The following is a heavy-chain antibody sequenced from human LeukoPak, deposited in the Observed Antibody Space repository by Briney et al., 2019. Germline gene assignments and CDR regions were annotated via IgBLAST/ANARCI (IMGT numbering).Heavy chain of an antibody. CDR3: AKGGKWDVTPFDY. CDR1: GFTFSSYA. D-gene: IGHD1-26*01. CDR2: ISGSGDNT. J-gene: IGHJ4*02. Sequence: GGSLRLSCAASGFTFSSYAMSWVRQVPGKGLEWVSVISGSGDNTYYADSVKGRFTISRDNSKSTLYLQVNSLRAEDTAVYYCAKGGKWDVTPFDYWGQGTLVTVSS. V-gene: IGHV3-23*01.